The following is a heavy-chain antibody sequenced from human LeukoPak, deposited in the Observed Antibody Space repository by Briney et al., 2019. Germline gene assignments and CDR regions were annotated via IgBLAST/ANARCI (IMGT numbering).Heavy chain of an antibody. CDR1: GFTFSSYS. Sequence: GGSLRLSCAASGFTFSSYSMNWGRQAPGKGLEWVSSISSISSYIYYADSVKGRFTISRDNAKNSLYLQISSLRAEDTAVYYCARRHHNPPYYDFWSGYYAYWFDPWGQGTLVTVSS. J-gene: IGHJ5*02. D-gene: IGHD3-3*01. CDR2: ISSISSYI. CDR3: ARRHHNPPYYDFWSGYYAYWFDP. V-gene: IGHV3-21*01.